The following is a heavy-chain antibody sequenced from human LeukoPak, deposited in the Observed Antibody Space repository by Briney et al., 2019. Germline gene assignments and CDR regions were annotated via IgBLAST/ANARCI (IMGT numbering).Heavy chain of an antibody. CDR1: GFTFSSYW. J-gene: IGHJ4*02. D-gene: IGHD3-3*01. CDR2: IKQDGSEK. Sequence: GGSLRLSCAASGFTFSSYWMSWVRQAPGKGLEWVANIKQDGSEKYYVDSVKGRFTISRDNAKNSLYLQMNSLRAEDTAVYYCARSLTIFGVVIPSFDYWGQGTLVTVSS. CDR3: ARSLTIFGVVIPSFDY. V-gene: IGHV3-7*01.